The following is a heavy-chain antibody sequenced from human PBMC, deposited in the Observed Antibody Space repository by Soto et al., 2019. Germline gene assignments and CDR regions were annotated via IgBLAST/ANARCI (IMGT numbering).Heavy chain of an antibody. D-gene: IGHD6-19*01. CDR2: VHYSGST. Sequence: TSETLSLTCTVSGGSISRYYWTWIRQAPGKGLECIGYVHYSGSTTYNPSLKSRVTMSVDTSKNQFSLRLTSVTRADTAVYYCARDSGWAYSLDYWGQGALVTVSS. J-gene: IGHJ4*02. V-gene: IGHV4-59*01. CDR1: GGSISRYY. CDR3: ARDSGWAYSLDY.